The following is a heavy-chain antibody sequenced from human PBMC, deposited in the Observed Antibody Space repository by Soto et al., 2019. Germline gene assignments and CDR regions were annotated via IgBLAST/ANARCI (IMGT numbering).Heavy chain of an antibody. Sequence: QVQLLESGPGLVNPAQTLSLTCTVSGGSINTGGYFWTWIRQHPGKGLERIGYIASSGSTYYNPSLKGRVTIADDTSENQFSLRLTSVTAADTAVYYCARDYPYYCDTSGYSGYFDYWGQGTLVTVSS. V-gene: IGHV4-31*03. J-gene: IGHJ4*02. CDR1: GGSINTGGYF. CDR2: IASSGST. CDR3: ARDYPYYCDTSGYSGYFDY. D-gene: IGHD3-22*01.